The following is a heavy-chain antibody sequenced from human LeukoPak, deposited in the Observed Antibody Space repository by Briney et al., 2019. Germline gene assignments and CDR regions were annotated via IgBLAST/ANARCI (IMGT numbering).Heavy chain of an antibody. J-gene: IGHJ5*02. CDR3: ARGYFDIAP. V-gene: IGHV1-46*01. Sequence: ASVKVSCKASGYSFTSYYLHWVRQAPGQGLEWMGIINPSSGNTTYTQKIESRVTMTRDTSTSTVYMELSSLRSEDTAVYYCARGYFDIAPWGQGTLVTVSS. CDR2: INPSSGNT. CDR1: GYSFTSYY. D-gene: IGHD3-9*01.